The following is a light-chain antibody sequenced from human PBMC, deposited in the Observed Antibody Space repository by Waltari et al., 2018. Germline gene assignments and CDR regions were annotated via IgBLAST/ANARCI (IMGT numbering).Light chain of an antibody. J-gene: IGLJ2*01. CDR1: SRDGGRYPL. CDR2: EGS. V-gene: IGLV2-23*01. CDR3: CSYASGDTIL. Sequence: QSALTQPASVSGSPGQSINIPCTGTSRDGGRYPLFPWFQHHPGKAPQLMIYEGSKRPSGVSNRFSGSKSGNTASLTISGLQAEDEADYYCCSYASGDTILFGGGTKLTVL.